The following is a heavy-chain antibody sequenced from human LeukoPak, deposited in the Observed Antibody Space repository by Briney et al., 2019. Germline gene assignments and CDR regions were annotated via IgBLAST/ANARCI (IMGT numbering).Heavy chain of an antibody. CDR1: GFTFSNYC. Sequence: GWSLRLSCAASGFTFSNYCIHWVRQAPRQLLVWVSLINSDCTSTIYADSVKGRFISSRDNAKNTLYLQMHSLRAEDTVVYYCAGDSGANRRAFDIWGQGTLVTVSS. D-gene: IGHD1-14*01. V-gene: IGHV3-74*01. J-gene: IGHJ3*02. CDR2: INSDCTST. CDR3: AGDSGANRRAFDI.